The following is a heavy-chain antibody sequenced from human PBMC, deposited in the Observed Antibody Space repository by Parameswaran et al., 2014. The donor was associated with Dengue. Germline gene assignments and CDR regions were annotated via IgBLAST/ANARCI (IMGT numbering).Heavy chain of an antibody. CDR2: ISSNGGST. CDR3: ARERGYSGYDPTFDY. D-gene: IGHD5-12*01. Sequence: WIRQPPGKGLEYVSAISSNGGSTYYANSVKGRFTISRDNSKNTLYLQMGSLRAEDMAVYYCARERGYSGYDPTFDYWGQGTLVTVSS. J-gene: IGHJ4*02. V-gene: IGHV3-64*01.